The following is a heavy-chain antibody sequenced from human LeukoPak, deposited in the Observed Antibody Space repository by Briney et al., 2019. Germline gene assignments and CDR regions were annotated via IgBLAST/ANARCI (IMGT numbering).Heavy chain of an antibody. V-gene: IGHV4-31*03. CDR1: GGSISSGGYY. J-gene: IGHJ4*02. Sequence: TSETLSLTCTVSGGSISSGGYYWSWIRQHPGKGLEWIGYIYYSGSTYYNPSLKSRVTISVDTSKNQFSLKLSSVTAADTAVYYCAVKWFGESRHLDYWGQGTLVTVSS. D-gene: IGHD3-10*01. CDR3: AVKWFGESRHLDY. CDR2: IYYSGST.